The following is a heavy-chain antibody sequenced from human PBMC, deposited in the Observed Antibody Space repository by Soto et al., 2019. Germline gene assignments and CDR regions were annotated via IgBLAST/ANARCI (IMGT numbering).Heavy chain of an antibody. CDR2: ISNAGLNI. CDR3: AREWSLSVADLGY. V-gene: IGHV3-30-3*01. CDR1: GFTFSAYT. J-gene: IGHJ4*02. Sequence: GGSLRLSCSASGFTFSAYTMHWVRQAPGKGLECVAAISNAGLNIHFADSVKGRFTISRDNSKNTLYLQMNSLRAEDTAVYYCAREWSLSVADLGYRAQGTLVTVSS. D-gene: IGHD6-19*01.